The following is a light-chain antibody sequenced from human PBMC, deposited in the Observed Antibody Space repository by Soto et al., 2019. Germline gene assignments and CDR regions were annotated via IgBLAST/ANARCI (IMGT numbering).Light chain of an antibody. Sequence: DVQMTQSPSSLSPSVGDRVTITCRASQSFNTWLARYQQKPGKAPKLLIYKTSILESGVPSRFSGSGSGTEFTLTISSLQPEDSATYYCQQYNSYPYTFGQGTKLEIK. V-gene: IGKV1-5*03. CDR2: KTS. CDR3: QQYNSYPYT. CDR1: QSFNTW. J-gene: IGKJ2*01.